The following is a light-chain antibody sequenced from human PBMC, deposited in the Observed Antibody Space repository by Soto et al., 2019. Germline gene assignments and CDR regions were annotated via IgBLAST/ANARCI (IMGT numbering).Light chain of an antibody. CDR2: EVS. V-gene: IGLV2-14*01. J-gene: IGLJ1*01. CDR3: SSFTSTITRL. CDR1: SSDVGGYNY. Sequence: QSVLTQPASVSGSPGQSITISCTGTSSDVGGYNYVSWYQQHPGKAPKLMIYEVSNRPSGVSNRFSGSKSGNTASLTISGLQAEDEADYYCSSFTSTITRLFGSGTKLTVL.